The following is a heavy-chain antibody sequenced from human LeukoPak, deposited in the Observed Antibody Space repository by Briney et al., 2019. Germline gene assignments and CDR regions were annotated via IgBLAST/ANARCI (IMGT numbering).Heavy chain of an antibody. Sequence: GASVKVSCKASGYTFTTHFMHWVRQAPGQGLEWMGIINPSGGGTTYAQKFLGRVTMTRDTSTSTVYMELSSLSAEDTVVYYWGGNGDNGAIDYWGQGTLVTVSS. J-gene: IGHJ4*02. CDR3: GGNGDNGAIDY. CDR1: GYTFTTHF. CDR2: INPSGGGT. V-gene: IGHV1-46*01. D-gene: IGHD4/OR15-4a*01.